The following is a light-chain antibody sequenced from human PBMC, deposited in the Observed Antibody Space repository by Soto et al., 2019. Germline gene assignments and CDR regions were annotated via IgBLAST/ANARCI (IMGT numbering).Light chain of an antibody. V-gene: IGLV2-11*01. Sequence: QSALTQPRSVSGSPGQSVTISCSGTSSNIGNYNYVSWYQQHPGKAPKLLIYDVTKRPSGVPDRFSGSKSGNTASLTISGLQAEDEADYFCCSYAGSYTFYVFGTETQLTVL. CDR2: DVT. CDR3: CSYAGSYTFYV. J-gene: IGLJ1*01. CDR1: SSNIGNYNY.